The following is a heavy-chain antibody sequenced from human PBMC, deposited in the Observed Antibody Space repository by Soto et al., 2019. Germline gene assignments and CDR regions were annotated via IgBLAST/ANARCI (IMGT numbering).Heavy chain of an antibody. CDR3: ATTYYYGSGSYPAPAFGMDV. Sequence: GESLKISCKGSGYSFTSYWIGWVRQMPGKGLEWMGIIYPGDSGTRYSPSFQGQVTISADKSISTAYLQWSSLKASDTAMYYCATTYYYGSGSYPAPAFGMDVWGQGTTVTVSS. CDR2: IYPGDSGT. J-gene: IGHJ6*02. CDR1: GYSFTSYW. V-gene: IGHV5-51*01. D-gene: IGHD3-10*01.